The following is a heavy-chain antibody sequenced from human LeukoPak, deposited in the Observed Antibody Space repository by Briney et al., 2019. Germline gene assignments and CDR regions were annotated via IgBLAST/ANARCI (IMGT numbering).Heavy chain of an antibody. CDR2: IKEDGNEK. CDR3: ARDYGDYTYYYYYMDV. Sequence: GGSLRLSCAASGFTFSNYGMSWVRQAPGKGLEWVANIKEDGNEKYYVDSVKGRFIISRDNAKNSLYLQMNSLRAGDTAVYYCARDYGDYTYYYYYMDVWGKGTTVTVSS. V-gene: IGHV3-7*01. J-gene: IGHJ6*03. CDR1: GFTFSNYG. D-gene: IGHD4-17*01.